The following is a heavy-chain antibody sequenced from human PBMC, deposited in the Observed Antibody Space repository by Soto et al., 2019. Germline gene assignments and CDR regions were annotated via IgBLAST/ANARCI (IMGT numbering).Heavy chain of an antibody. CDR1: GYTFNTYW. V-gene: IGHV5-51*01. Sequence: GESLQISCRGFGYTFNTYWIGCVRQMPGKGLEWIGVMSPGNSDIRYSPAFQGQVSISADTSISTAYLQWSSLKTSDSGMYYCARQGRTSASSDFWGQGTLVTVSS. CDR2: MSPGNSDI. J-gene: IGHJ4*02. D-gene: IGHD2-21*01. CDR3: ARQGRTSASSDF.